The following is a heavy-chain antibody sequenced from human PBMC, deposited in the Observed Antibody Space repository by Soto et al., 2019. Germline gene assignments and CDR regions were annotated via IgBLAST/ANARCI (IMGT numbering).Heavy chain of an antibody. CDR1: GYTFTSYG. CDR3: ARGDYYGSGTFRAFDI. CDR2: ISAYNGNT. V-gene: IGHV1-18*01. J-gene: IGHJ3*02. Sequence: QVQLVQSGAEVKKPGASVKVSCKASGYTFTSYGISWVRQAPGQGLEWMGWISAYNGNTNYAQKLQGRVTITKDTATSTAYMELRSLRSDDTAVYYWARGDYYGSGTFRAFDIWGQGTMVTVSS. D-gene: IGHD3-10*01.